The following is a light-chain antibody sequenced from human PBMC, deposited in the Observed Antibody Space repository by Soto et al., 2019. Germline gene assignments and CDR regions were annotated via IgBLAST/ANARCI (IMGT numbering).Light chain of an antibody. Sequence: AILMTQSPSSLSASTGDRVTITCRASQGISSYLAWYQQKPGKAPKLLIYAASSLQSGVPSRFSGSGSGTDFTLTISSLQPEDFATYYCQQSYSTPWTFGQGTKVDIK. CDR2: AAS. V-gene: IGKV1-8*01. CDR3: QQSYSTPWT. J-gene: IGKJ1*01. CDR1: QGISSY.